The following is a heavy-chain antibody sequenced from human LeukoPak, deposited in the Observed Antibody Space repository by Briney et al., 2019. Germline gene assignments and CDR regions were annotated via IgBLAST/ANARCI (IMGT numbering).Heavy chain of an antibody. Sequence: SETLWLTCTVSGGFISSNYWSWIRQSAGKGLEWIGRIYTSGSTNYDPSLKSRVTMSVDTSKNQFSLKLSSVSAADTAVYYCARATSYNTNWYVDYWGQGTLVTVSS. CDR3: ARATSYNTNWYVDY. V-gene: IGHV4-4*07. CDR1: GGFISSNY. D-gene: IGHD6-13*01. CDR2: IYTSGST. J-gene: IGHJ4*02.